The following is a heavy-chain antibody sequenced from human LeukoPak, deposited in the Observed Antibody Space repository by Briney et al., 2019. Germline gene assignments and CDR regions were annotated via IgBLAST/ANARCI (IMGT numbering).Heavy chain of an antibody. CDR2: IYSSGST. CDR3: ARAPYRDDAFDI. J-gene: IGHJ3*02. Sequence: SGSLSLTCTVSGGSISSYYWSWIRQPPGKGLEWIAYIYSSGSTYYNPSLKSRVTISVDTSKNQFSLKLSSVTAADTAVYYCARAPYRDDAFDIWGQGTMVTVSS. CDR1: GGSISSYY. V-gene: IGHV4-59*01. D-gene: IGHD3-16*02.